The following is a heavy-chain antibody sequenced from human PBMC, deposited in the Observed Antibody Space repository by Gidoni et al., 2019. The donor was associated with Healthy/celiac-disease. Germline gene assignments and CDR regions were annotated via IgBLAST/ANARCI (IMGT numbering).Heavy chain of an antibody. CDR3: ARDTGNSWYDYYGMDV. CDR1: GFTFSSYA. CDR2: ISYDGSNK. J-gene: IGHJ6*02. V-gene: IGHV3-30*04. Sequence: QVQLVESGGGVVQPGRSLRLSCAASGFTFSSYAMHWVRQAPGKGLEWVAVISYDGSNKYYADSVKGRFTISRDNSKNTLYLQMNSLRAEDTAVYYCARDTGNSWYDYYGMDVWGQGTTVTVSS. D-gene: IGHD6-13*01.